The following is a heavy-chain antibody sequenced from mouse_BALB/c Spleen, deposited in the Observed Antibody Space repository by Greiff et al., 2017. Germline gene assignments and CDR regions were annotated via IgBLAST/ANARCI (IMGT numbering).Heavy chain of an antibody. CDR3: ARDKYYGSSHWYFDV. J-gene: IGHJ1*01. Sequence: VQRVESGPGLVAPSQSLSITCTVSGFSLTGYGVNWVRQPPGKGLEWLGMIWGDGSTDYNSALKSRLSISKDNSKSQVFLKMNSLQTDDTARYYCARDKYYGSSHWYFDVWGAGTTVTVSS. D-gene: IGHD1-1*01. CDR2: IWGDGST. CDR1: GFSLTGYG. V-gene: IGHV2-6-7*01.